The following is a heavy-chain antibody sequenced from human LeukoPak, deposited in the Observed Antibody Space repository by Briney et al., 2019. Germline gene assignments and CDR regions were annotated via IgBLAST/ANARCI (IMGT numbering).Heavy chain of an antibody. CDR2: INSRGSTI. CDR1: GFTFSSYE. CDR3: ATDNWIDY. Sequence: GGSLRLSCAASGFTFSSYEINWVSQAPGKGLEWVSYINSRGSTIYYADSVKGRFTISRDNAKNSVYLQMNSLRAEDTAVYYCATDNWIDYWGQGTLVTVSS. J-gene: IGHJ4*02. D-gene: IGHD3-3*01. V-gene: IGHV3-48*03.